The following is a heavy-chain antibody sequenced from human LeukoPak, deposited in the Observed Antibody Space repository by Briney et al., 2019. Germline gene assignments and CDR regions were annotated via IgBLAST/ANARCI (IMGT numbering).Heavy chain of an antibody. CDR2: ISGSGGTT. D-gene: IGHD6-13*01. Sequence: GGSLRLSCAASGFTFSSYAMSWVRQAPGKGLEWVSTISGSGGTTYYADSVKGRFTISRDNSKNTLYLQMNSLRAEDTAVYYCAKGTGYGSSWHNDYWGQGTLVTVSS. CDR3: AKGTGYGSSWHNDY. V-gene: IGHV3-23*01. CDR1: GFTFSSYA. J-gene: IGHJ4*02.